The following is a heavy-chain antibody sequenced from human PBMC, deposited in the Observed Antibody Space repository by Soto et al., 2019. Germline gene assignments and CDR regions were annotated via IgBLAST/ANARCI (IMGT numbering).Heavy chain of an antibody. V-gene: IGHV4-59*01. CDR1: GGSISSYY. CDR2: IYYSGST. CDR3: ARVRWSSSWGYYYYGMDV. Sequence: PSETLSLTCTVSGGSISSYYLSWIRQPPGKGLEWIGYIYYSGSTNYNPSLKSRVTISVDTSKNQFSLKLSSVTAADTAVYYCARVRWSSSWGYYYYGMDVWGQGTTVTVSS. J-gene: IGHJ6*02. D-gene: IGHD6-13*01.